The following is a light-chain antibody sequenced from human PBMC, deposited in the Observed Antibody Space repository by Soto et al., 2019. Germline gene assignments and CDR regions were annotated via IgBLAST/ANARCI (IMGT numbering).Light chain of an antibody. CDR3: MQGTHWPWT. J-gene: IGKJ1*01. Sequence: DVVMTQSPLSLPVTLGQPASISCRSTQGLVYDDGNTYLNWFHQRPGQSPRRLIYKVSNRDSGVXDXXSGSGSGTDFTLTISRVEAEDVGVYYCMQGTHWPWTFGQGTKVEIK. V-gene: IGKV2-30*01. CDR2: KVS. CDR1: QGLVYDDGNTY.